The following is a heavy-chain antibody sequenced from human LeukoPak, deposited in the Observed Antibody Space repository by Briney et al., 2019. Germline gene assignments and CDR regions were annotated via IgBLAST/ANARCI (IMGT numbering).Heavy chain of an antibody. V-gene: IGHV4-59*08. CDR3: ARVGDCGDDCYSHDY. CDR1: GGSINGFH. Sequence: KPSETLSLTCTVSGGSINGFHWGWVRQPPGKGLEYLGFTSHTGNTNYSPSLKSRVTISIDTSKNHFSLELRSVTAADTAVYFCARVGDCGDDCYSHDYWGQGTLVSVSS. D-gene: IGHD2-21*02. CDR2: TSHTGNT. J-gene: IGHJ4*02.